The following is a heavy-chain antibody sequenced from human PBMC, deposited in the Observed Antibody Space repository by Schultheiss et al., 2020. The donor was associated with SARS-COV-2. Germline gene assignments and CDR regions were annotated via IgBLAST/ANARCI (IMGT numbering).Heavy chain of an antibody. CDR2: IWYDGSNK. D-gene: IGHD6-19*01. V-gene: IGHV3-33*01. CDR3: ARERQWLGERYYYYYYGTDV. J-gene: IGHJ6*02. Sequence: GGSLRLSCAASGFTFSSYGMHWVRQAPGKGLEWVAVIWYDGSNKYYADSVKGRFTISRDNSKNTLYLQMNSLRAEDTAVYYCARERQWLGERYYYYYYGTDVWGQGTTVTVSS. CDR1: GFTFSSYG.